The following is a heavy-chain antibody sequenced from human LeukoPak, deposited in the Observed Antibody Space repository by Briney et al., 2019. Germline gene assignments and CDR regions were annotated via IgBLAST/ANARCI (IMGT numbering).Heavy chain of an antibody. Sequence: PSGTPSPTRPVSCGSIRGSCYYWGWVRPPPGKGLEWIGSIYSNGGTYYNPSLRSRVTMSVDTSKNQFSLKLTSVTAAETAVYYCGNFDFWGQGTMVIVSS. CDR1: CGSIRGSCYY. CDR3: GNFDF. V-gene: IGHV4-39*05. J-gene: IGHJ3*01. CDR2: IYSNGGT.